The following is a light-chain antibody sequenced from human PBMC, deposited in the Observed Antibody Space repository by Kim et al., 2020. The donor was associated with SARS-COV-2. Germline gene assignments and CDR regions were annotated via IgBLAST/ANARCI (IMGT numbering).Light chain of an antibody. CDR2: QNT. V-gene: IGLV3-1*01. CDR1: KLGTKY. CDR3: QAWDSSTVI. Sequence: SYELTQPASVSVSPGQTASITCSGDKLGTKYTCWYQKKPGQSPVVVIHQNTKRPSGIPERFSGSNSGNTATLTISGTQAMDEADYYCQAWDSSTVIFGGGTQLTVL. J-gene: IGLJ2*01.